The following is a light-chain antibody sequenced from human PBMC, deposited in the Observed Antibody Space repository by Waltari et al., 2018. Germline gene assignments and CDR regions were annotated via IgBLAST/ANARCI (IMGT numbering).Light chain of an antibody. CDR3: VTGDDGLDAWV. CDR2: SSS. CDR1: NSNIGIYS. J-gene: IGLJ3*02. Sequence: QSVLTQSPSASGTPGQRVTISCSGGNSNIGIYSVTWYQQLPGMAPKLLIHSSSQRPSGVPDRFSVSNSVTSASLAISGLQSEDEADYYCVTGDDGLDAWVFGGGTKLTVL. V-gene: IGLV1-44*01.